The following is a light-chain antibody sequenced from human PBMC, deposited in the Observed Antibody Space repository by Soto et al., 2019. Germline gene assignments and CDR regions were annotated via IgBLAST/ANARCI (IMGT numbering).Light chain of an antibody. J-gene: IGKJ5*01. Sequence: ELVMTQSPATLSVSPGERATLSCRASQSVSRNLAWYQQRPGQAPRLLISGASTRATGIAARFSGSGSGREFTLTISSLQSEDSALYYCQQYSNWPTFGQGTRLEI. CDR2: GAS. V-gene: IGKV3-15*01. CDR1: QSVSRN. CDR3: QQYSNWPT.